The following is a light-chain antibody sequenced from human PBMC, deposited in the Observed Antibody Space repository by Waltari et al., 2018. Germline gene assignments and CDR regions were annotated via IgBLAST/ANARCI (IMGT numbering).Light chain of an antibody. CDR2: GAS. V-gene: IGKV3-20*01. CDR3: QHYVRLPAT. CDR1: QRVRSS. Sequence: SCRASQRVRSSSACYQQNPGQAPKLLIYGASTRAPGIPDSFTGRGSETDFSLTISSLEPEDFAIYFCQHYVRLPATFGQGTKVEIK. J-gene: IGKJ1*01.